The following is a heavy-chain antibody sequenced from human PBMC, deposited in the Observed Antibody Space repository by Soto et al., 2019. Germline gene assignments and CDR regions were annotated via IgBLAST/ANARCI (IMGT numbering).Heavy chain of an antibody. CDR2: ISSSSSYI. CDR3: ARGLWFGELLYRLNAFDI. J-gene: IGHJ3*02. D-gene: IGHD3-10*01. Sequence: GGSLRLSCAASVFTFSSYSMNLVRQAPGKGLEWVSSISSSSSYIYYADSVKGRFTISRENAKNSLYLQMNSLRAEDTAVYYCARGLWFGELLYRLNAFDIWGQGTMVTVSS. CDR1: VFTFSSYS. V-gene: IGHV3-21*01.